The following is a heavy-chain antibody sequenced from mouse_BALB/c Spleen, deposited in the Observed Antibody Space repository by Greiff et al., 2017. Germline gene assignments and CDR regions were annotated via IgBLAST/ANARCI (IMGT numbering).Heavy chain of an antibody. D-gene: IGHD2-14*01. V-gene: IGHV3-2*02. Sequence: EVQLVESGPGLVKPSQSLSLTCTVTGYSITSDYAWNWIRQFPGNKLEWMGYISYSGSTSYNPSLKSRISITRDTSKNQFFLQLNSVTTEDTATYYCARYGGGYDTHYYAMDYWGQGTSVTVSS. CDR3: ARYGGGYDTHYYAMDY. CDR1: GYSITSDYA. CDR2: ISYSGST. J-gene: IGHJ4*01.